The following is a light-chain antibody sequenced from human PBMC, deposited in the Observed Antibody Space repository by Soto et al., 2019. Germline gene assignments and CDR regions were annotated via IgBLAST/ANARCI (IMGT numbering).Light chain of an antibody. CDR3: MQGTHWPIT. J-gene: IGKJ5*01. CDR1: QSVSSK. Sequence: EIALTQSPDTLSLSPGESATLSCRASQSVSSKLAWYQQKPGQAPRLLIYGASTRATGIPARFSGSGSGTDFALKISRVEAEDVGVYYCMQGTHWPITFGQGTRLEIK. CDR2: GAS. V-gene: IGKV3-11*01.